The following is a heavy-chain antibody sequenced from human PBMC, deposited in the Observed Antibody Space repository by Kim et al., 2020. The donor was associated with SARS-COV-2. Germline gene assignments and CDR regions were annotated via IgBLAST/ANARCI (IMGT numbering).Heavy chain of an antibody. V-gene: IGHV4-59*01. CDR3: AREIPPDRYCSSTSRMGCGAFDI. Sequence: SETLSLTCTVSGGSISSYYWSWIRQPPGKGLEWIGYIYYSGSTNYNPSLKSRVTISVDTSKNQFSLKLSSVTAADTAVYYCAREIPPDRYCSSTSRMGCGAFDIWGQGTMVTVSS. J-gene: IGHJ3*02. CDR2: IYYSGST. D-gene: IGHD2-2*01. CDR1: GGSISSYY.